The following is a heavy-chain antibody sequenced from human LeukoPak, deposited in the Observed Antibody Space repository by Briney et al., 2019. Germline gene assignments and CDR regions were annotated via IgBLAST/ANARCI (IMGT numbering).Heavy chain of an antibody. CDR2: IWHDGNNK. CDR1: GFAFSTQG. Sequence: GGSLRLSCATSGFAFSTQGMHWVRQAPGKGLEWVAAIWHDGNNKYYVDSVKGRFTISRDNSKNTVYLQMNSLRVEDTAVYYCANRGYSSGWYFLYWGQGTLVTVSS. CDR3: ANRGYSSGWYFLY. J-gene: IGHJ4*02. D-gene: IGHD6-19*01. V-gene: IGHV3-33*06.